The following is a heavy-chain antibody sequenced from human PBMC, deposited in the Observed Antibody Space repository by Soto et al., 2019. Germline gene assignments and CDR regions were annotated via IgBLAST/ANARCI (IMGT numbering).Heavy chain of an antibody. V-gene: IGHV1-18*01. D-gene: IGHD2-8*01. J-gene: IGHJ6*02. CDR2: ISGYNGDT. Sequence: ASVKVSCKASGYTFTRYGISWVRQAPGQGLGWMGWISGYNGDTNYAQKFQGRVSMTIDTSTTTAYMELRSLTSYDTAVYYCAKNGQPPYYYYALDVWG. CDR3: AKNGQPPYYYYALDV. CDR1: GYTFTRYG.